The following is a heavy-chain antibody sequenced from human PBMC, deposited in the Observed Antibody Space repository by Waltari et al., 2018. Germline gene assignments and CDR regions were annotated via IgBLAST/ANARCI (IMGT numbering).Heavy chain of an antibody. CDR3: ARAGRRWLQFLGY. D-gene: IGHD5-12*01. J-gene: IGHJ4*02. CDR2: ISYDGSNK. CDR1: GFTFSSYA. V-gene: IGHV3-30-3*01. Sequence: QVQLVESGGGVVQPGRSLRLSCAASGFTFSSYAMHCVRQAPGKGLEWVAVISYDGSNKYYADSVKGRFTISRDNSKNTLYLQMNSLRAEDTAVYYCARAGRRWLQFLGYWGQGTLVTVSS.